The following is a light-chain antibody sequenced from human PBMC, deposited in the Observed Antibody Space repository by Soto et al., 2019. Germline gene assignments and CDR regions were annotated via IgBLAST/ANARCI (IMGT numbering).Light chain of an antibody. V-gene: IGKV1-5*03. J-gene: IGKJ1*01. CDR1: QSISTR. Sequence: DLQMTQSPSTLSASVGDRVTITCRASQSISTRLAWYQQQPGKAPKLLIYKASSLQSGVPSRFSGSGSGTEFTLTIAGLHPDDFATYYCQQYDSYSWTFGQGTKVEIK. CDR3: QQYDSYSWT. CDR2: KAS.